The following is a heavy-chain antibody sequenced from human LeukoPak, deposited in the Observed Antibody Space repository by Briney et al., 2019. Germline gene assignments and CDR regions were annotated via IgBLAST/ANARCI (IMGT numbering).Heavy chain of an antibody. CDR3: AREGGGIAAGVYYFDY. CDR1: GFTFSGYS. Sequence: GGSLRLSCAASGFTFSGYSVNWVRQAPGKGLEWVSSISSRSSYIYYADSVKGRFTNSRDNAKNSLYLQMNSLRAEDTAVYYCAREGGGIAAGVYYFDYWGQGTLVTVSS. V-gene: IGHV3-21*01. CDR2: ISSRSSYI. J-gene: IGHJ4*02. D-gene: IGHD6-13*01.